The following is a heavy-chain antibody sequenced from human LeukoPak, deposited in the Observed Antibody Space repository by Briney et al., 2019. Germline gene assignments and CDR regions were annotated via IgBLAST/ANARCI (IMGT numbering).Heavy chain of an antibody. D-gene: IGHD1-26*01. CDR2: IYSGGST. Sequence: GGSLRLSCAASEFSVGSNYMTWVRQAPGKGLEWVSLIYSGGSTYYADSVKGRFTISRDNAKNSLYLQMNSLRAEDTAVYYCARAGSGRSPDWFDPWGQGTLVTVSS. J-gene: IGHJ5*02. CDR3: ARAGSGRSPDWFDP. V-gene: IGHV3-66*01. CDR1: EFSVGSNY.